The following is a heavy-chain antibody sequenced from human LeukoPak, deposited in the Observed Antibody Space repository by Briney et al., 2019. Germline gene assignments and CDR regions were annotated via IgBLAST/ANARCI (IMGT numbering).Heavy chain of an antibody. CDR3: ARGGQQWRGGNYFDS. V-gene: IGHV1-3*03. CDR1: GYTFTDCA. CDR2: ITTGRGET. J-gene: IGHJ4*02. D-gene: IGHD6-19*01. Sequence: ASVKVSCKASGYTFTDCALHWVRQAPGQSLEWMGWITTGRGETRYSQDFQRRITLTRDKSANTVYMDLSDLTSEDTAVYYCARGGQQWRGGNYFDSWGQGTLVAVSS.